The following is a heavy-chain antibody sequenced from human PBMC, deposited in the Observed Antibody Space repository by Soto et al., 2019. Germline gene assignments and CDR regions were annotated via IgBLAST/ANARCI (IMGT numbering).Heavy chain of an antibody. CDR1: GFTFGDYA. CDR3: TRASILDFDF. Sequence: SLRLSCTTSGFTFGDYALSWVRQAPGKGLEWVGFIRRNAYGGTTDYAASVKGRFTISRDDSKSIAYLQMNSLRTEDTALYYCTRASILDFDFWGQGTLVTVSS. CDR2: IRRNAYGGTT. V-gene: IGHV3-49*04. D-gene: IGHD3-3*01. J-gene: IGHJ4*02.